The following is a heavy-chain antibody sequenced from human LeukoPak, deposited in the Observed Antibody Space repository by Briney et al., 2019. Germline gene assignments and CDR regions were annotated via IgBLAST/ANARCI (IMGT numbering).Heavy chain of an antibody. CDR1: GFTFDYSA. CDR2: INTGDIT. J-gene: IGHJ4*02. D-gene: IGHD3-10*01. CDR3: VKGPSYWDC. V-gene: IGHV3-23*01. Sequence: GGSLRLSCAASGFTFDYSAMTWVRQAPEKGLEWVSTINTGDITFYANSVKGRFTISRDNSKNALFLQMNSLRAEDTTIYYCVKGPSYWDCWGRGTLVTVSS.